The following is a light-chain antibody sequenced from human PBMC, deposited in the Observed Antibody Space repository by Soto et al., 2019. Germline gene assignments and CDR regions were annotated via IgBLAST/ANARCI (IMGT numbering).Light chain of an antibody. CDR2: EVS. CDR3: SSYTSSSTPYV. CDR1: SSDVGGYNY. V-gene: IGLV2-14*01. J-gene: IGLJ1*01. Sequence: QSVLTQPASVSGSPGQSITISCTGTSSDVGGYNYVSWYQQHPGKAPKLMIYEVSNRPSGVSNRFSGSKSGNTASLAISGLQAEDEADCSSYTSSSTPYVFGTGTKLTVL.